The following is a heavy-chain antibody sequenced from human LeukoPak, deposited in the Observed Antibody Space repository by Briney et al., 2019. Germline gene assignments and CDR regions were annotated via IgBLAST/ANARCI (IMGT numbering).Heavy chain of an antibody. D-gene: IGHD6-13*01. CDR2: INTNSGDT. J-gene: IGHJ5*02. CDR1: GYTFTGFY. Sequence: ASVKVSCKASGYTFTGFYMHWVRQAPGQGLEWMGWINTNSGDTNYAQNFQGRVTMTRDTSISTAYVELSRLTSDDTAVYYCARGSLMAATGTGLSSWGQGTLVTVSP. CDR3: ARGSLMAATGTGLSS. V-gene: IGHV1-2*02.